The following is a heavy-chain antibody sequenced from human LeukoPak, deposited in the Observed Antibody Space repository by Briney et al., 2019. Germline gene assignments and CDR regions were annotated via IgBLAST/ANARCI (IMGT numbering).Heavy chain of an antibody. CDR3: AREDNYCTGGICSRWFDP. Sequence: ASVKVSCKASGYTFTGYYMHWVRQAPGQGLEWMGWINPNSGDTNYVQRFQGRVTMTRDTSIRTAYMELSRLTSDDTAVYYCAREDNYCTGGICSRWFDPWGQGTLVTVSS. D-gene: IGHD2-15*01. V-gene: IGHV1-2*02. CDR1: GYTFTGYY. J-gene: IGHJ5*02. CDR2: INPNSGDT.